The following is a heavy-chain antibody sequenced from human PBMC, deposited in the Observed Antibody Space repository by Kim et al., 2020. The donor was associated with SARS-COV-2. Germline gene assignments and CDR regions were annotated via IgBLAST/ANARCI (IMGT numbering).Heavy chain of an antibody. V-gene: IGHV3-15*01. Sequence: GRFTISRDDSKNTLYLQMNSLKTEDTAVYYCTTSNSDIVVVPAAKGPVDYWGQGTLVTVSS. J-gene: IGHJ4*02. D-gene: IGHD2-2*01. CDR3: TTSNSDIVVVPAAKGPVDY.